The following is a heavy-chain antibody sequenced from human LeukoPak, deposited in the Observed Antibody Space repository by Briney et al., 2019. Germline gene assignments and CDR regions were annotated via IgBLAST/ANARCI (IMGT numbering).Heavy chain of an antibody. CDR3: ARDPEDRDGYNPFDY. J-gene: IGHJ4*02. Sequence: GASVKVSCKASGYTFTSYGISWVRQAPGQGLEWMGWISAYNGNTNYAQKLQGRVTMTTDTSTSTAYMELRSLRSDDTAVYYCARDPEDRDGYNPFDYWGQGTLVTVSS. CDR1: GYTFTSYG. CDR2: ISAYNGNT. D-gene: IGHD5-24*01. V-gene: IGHV1-18*01.